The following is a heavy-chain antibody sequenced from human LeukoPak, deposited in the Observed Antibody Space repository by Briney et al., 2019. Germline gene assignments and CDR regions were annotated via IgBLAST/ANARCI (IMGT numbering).Heavy chain of an antibody. CDR1: GYTFTGYY. CDR2: INAGNGNT. J-gene: IGHJ6*02. CDR3: AREPDCSSTSCYYGMDV. Sequence: ASVKVSCKASGYTFTGYYMHWVRQAPGQRLEWMGWINAGNGNTKYSQKFQGRVTITRDTSASTAYMELSSLRSEDTAVYYCAREPDCSSTSCYYGMDVWGQGTTVTVSS. V-gene: IGHV1-3*01. D-gene: IGHD2-2*01.